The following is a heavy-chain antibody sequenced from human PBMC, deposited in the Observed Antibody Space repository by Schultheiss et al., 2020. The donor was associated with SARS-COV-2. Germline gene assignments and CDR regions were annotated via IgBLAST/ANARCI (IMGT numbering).Heavy chain of an antibody. J-gene: IGHJ4*02. Sequence: GGSLRLSCAASGFTFSSYSMNWVRQAPGKGMEWVSSISSISSYIYYADSVKGRFTISRDNAKNSLYLQMNSLRVEDTAVYYCARDLAPGIAAAGADYWGQGTLVTVSS. D-gene: IGHD6-13*01. CDR3: ARDLAPGIAAAGADY. CDR2: ISSISSYI. V-gene: IGHV3-21*01. CDR1: GFTFSSYS.